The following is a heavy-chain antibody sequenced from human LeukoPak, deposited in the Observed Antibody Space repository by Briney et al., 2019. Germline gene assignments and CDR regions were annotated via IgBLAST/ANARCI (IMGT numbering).Heavy chain of an antibody. CDR3: ARVSNYKLHHWFDP. Sequence: GGSLRLSCAASGFTFDDYAMHWVRQAPGKGLEWVSGISWNSGSIGYADSVKGRFTISRDNAKNSLYLQMNSLRAEDTAVYYCARVSNYKLHHWFDPWGQGTLVTVSS. J-gene: IGHJ5*02. V-gene: IGHV3-9*01. CDR1: GFTFDDYA. D-gene: IGHD4-11*01. CDR2: ISWNSGSI.